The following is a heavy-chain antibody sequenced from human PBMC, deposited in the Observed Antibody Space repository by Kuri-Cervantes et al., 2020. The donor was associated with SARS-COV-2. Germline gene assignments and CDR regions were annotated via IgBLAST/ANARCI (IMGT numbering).Heavy chain of an antibody. V-gene: IGHV1-18*04. J-gene: IGHJ6*02. CDR3: ARVPYSPLRRDDYYYDSSVPWYYYYGMDV. Sequence: ASVKVSCKASGYTFTSYGISWVRQASGQGLEWMGWISAYNGNTNYAQKLQGRVTMTTDTSTSTAYMELRSLRSDDTAVYYCARVPYSPLRRDDYYYDSSVPWYYYYGMDVWGQGTTVTVSS. D-gene: IGHD3-22*01. CDR2: ISAYNGNT. CDR1: GYTFTSYG.